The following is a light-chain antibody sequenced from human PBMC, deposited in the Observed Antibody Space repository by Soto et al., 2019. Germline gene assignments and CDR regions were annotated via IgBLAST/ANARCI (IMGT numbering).Light chain of an antibody. V-gene: IGLV2-14*01. CDR1: SSDVGGYNY. Sequence: QSALTQPASVSGSPGQSITISCTGTSSDVGGYNYVSWYQQHPGKAPKLMIYDVSNRPSGVSNRFSGSKSGNTASLTISGLQAEDEAYYYCSXYTSSSTLLYVFGTGTKVTVL. J-gene: IGLJ1*01. CDR3: SXYTSSSTLLYV. CDR2: DVS.